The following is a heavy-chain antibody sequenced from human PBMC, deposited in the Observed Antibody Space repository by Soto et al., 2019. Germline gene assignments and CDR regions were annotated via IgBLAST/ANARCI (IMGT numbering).Heavy chain of an antibody. CDR1: GYTFTSYG. J-gene: IGHJ4*02. D-gene: IGHD3-16*01. CDR2: ISAYNGNT. V-gene: IGHV1-18*01. Sequence: ASVKVSCKASGYTFTSYGISWVRQAPGQGLEWMGWISAYNGNTNYAQKLQGRVTMTTDTSTSTAYMELRSLRSDDTAVYYCARVRWALGGWRRFDYWGQGTLVTVSS. CDR3: ARVRWALGGWRRFDY.